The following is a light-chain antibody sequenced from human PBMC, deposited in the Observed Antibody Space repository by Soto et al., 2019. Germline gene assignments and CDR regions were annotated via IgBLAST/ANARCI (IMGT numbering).Light chain of an antibody. J-gene: IGKJ1*01. CDR1: QSVLYNSNNKNY. CDR2: WAS. CDR3: QQYYTTPRT. Sequence: DIVMTQSPDSLAVSLGERATINCKSSQSVLYNSNNKNYLAWYQQKPGQPPKLLIYWASTRESGGPDRFSGSGSGTDFTLTISSLQAEDVAIYYCQQYYTTPRTFGQGTKVDIK. V-gene: IGKV4-1*01.